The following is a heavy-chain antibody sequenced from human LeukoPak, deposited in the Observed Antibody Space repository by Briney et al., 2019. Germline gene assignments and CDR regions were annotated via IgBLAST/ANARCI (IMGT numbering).Heavy chain of an antibody. J-gene: IGHJ4*02. V-gene: IGHV3-30-3*01. D-gene: IGHD3-22*01. CDR3: ASTYYDGSGFYYFDY. Sequence: GGSLRLSCAASGFTFSSCAMHWVRQAPGKGLEWVAVISYDGTNKYYADSVKGRFTISRDDSKNTLYPQMNSLRAEDTAVYYCASTYYDGSGFYYFDYWGQGTLVTVSS. CDR2: ISYDGTNK. CDR1: GFTFSSCA.